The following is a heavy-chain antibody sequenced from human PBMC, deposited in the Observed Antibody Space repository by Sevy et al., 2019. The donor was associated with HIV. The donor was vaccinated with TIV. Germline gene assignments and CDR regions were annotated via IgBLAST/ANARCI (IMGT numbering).Heavy chain of an antibody. Sequence: SEPLSLTCAVSGGSISSGGYSWSWIRQPPGKGLEWIGYIYHSGSTYYNPSLKSRVTISVDRSKNQFSLKLCSLTAADTALYYWARGSTTALDYWGQGTLVTVSS. J-gene: IGHJ4*02. D-gene: IGHD4-17*01. CDR1: GGSISSGGYS. V-gene: IGHV4-30-2*01. CDR3: ARGSTTALDY. CDR2: IYHSGST.